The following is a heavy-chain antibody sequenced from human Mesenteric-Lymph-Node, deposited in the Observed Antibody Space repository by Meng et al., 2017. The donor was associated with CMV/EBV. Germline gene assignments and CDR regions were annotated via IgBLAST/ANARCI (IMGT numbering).Heavy chain of an antibody. V-gene: IGHV3-30*04. Sequence: GGSLRLSCAASGFTFSNYAMHWVRQAPGKGLEWVAVMSSYDGSNEFYADSVKGRFTISRDNSKNTLFLQMNSLRPEDTAVYYCAMGYCSSTSCSPPDYWGQGTLVTVSS. CDR1: GFTFSNYA. J-gene: IGHJ4*02. CDR3: AMGYCSSTSCSPPDY. CDR2: MSSYDGSNE. D-gene: IGHD2-2*01.